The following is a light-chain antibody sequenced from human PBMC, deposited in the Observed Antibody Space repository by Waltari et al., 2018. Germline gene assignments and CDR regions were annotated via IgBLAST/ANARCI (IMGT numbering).Light chain of an antibody. Sequence: DTQLTQSPASLSASVGDRVTITCRASQSVSPSLNWYQQKAGKAPKLLIFATANLQNGVPSRFSGGGSETDSPITSTSLQPEDSATYYCQQSHTFPYTFGQGTTLEIK. V-gene: IGKV1-39*01. CDR3: QQSHTFPYT. J-gene: IGKJ2*01. CDR1: QSVSPS. CDR2: ATA.